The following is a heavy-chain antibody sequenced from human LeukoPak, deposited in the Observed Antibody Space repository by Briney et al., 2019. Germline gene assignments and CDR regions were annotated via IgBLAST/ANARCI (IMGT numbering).Heavy chain of an antibody. V-gene: IGHV4-59*01. D-gene: IGHD4-23*01. CDR2: IYYTGST. J-gene: IGHJ4*02. CDR3: ARVGFGNTPHPIDY. CDR1: GGSISSYY. Sequence: PSETLSLTCTVSGGSISSYYWSWIRQPPGKGLEWIGYIYYTGSTNYNPSLKSRVTISVDTSKNQFSLQLSSVTAADTAVYYCARVGFGNTPHPIDYWCQGTLVTVSS.